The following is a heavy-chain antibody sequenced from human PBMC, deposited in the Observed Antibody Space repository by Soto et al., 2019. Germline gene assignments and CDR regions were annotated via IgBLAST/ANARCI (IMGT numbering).Heavy chain of an antibody. CDR1: GGSISSYY. Sequence: PSETLSLTCTVSGGSISSYYWSWIRQPPGKGLEWIGYMYYSGRTNYNPSLKSRDNISEDTSKNQFSLKLSSVTAADTTENNCERILGYFTYGVCYQLRLDPWGQGTLVTVSS. V-gene: IGHV4-59*08. CDR3: ERILGYFTYGVCYQLRLDP. J-gene: IGHJ5*02. CDR2: MYYSGRT. D-gene: IGHD2-8*01.